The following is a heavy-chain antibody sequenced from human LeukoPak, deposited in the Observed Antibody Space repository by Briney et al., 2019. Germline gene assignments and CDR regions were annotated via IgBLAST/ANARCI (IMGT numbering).Heavy chain of an antibody. CDR3: ARHLLVPSYDAFDI. Sequence: SETLSLTCTVSSGSISSYYWSWIRQPPGKGLEWIGYIYYSGSTNYNPSLKSRVTISVDTSKNQFSLKLSSVTAADTAVYYCARHLLVPSYDAFDIWGQGTMVTVSS. CDR1: SGSISSYY. CDR2: IYYSGST. D-gene: IGHD6-13*01. V-gene: IGHV4-59*08. J-gene: IGHJ3*02.